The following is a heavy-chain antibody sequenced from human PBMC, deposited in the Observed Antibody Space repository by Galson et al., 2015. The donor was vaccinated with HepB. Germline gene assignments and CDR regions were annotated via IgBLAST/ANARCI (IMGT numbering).Heavy chain of an antibody. CDR1: GFTFSRYW. V-gene: IGHV3-7*03. J-gene: IGHJ4*02. CDR2: IKQDGSEK. D-gene: IGHD5-12*01. Sequence: SLRLSCAASGFTFSRYWMSWVRQAPGKGLEWVANIKQDGSEKYYVDSVKGRFTISRDNTKNSLYLQMNSLRAEDTAVYYCAKRSGSVSGPFDYWGQGTLVTVSS. CDR3: AKRSGSVSGPFDY.